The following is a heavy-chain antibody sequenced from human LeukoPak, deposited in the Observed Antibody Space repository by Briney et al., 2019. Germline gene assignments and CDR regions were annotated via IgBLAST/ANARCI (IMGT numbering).Heavy chain of an antibody. D-gene: IGHD6-19*01. V-gene: IGHV1-2*06. CDR3: ARDLPSPGISVADDY. CDR2: INPNSGGT. CDR1: GYTFTGYY. Sequence: ASVKVSCKASGYTFTGYYMHWVRQAPGQGLEWMGRINPNSGGTNYAQKFQGRVTMTRDTSITTAYMELSSLTSDDTAVYYCARDLPSPGISVADDYWGQGTLVTVSS. J-gene: IGHJ4*02.